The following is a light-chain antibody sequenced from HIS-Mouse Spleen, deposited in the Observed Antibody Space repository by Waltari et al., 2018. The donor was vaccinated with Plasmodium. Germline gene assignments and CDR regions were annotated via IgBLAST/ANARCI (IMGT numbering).Light chain of an antibody. J-gene: IGKJ1*01. CDR3: QQYGSSGT. CDR2: GAS. V-gene: IGKV3-20*01. CDR1: QSVSSRD. Sequence: DIVLTQSPGTLSLSPGERATLSCRARQSVSSRDLGWYQQKPGQAPRLLIYGASSSATCIPDRLSGSGSGTDFSRTISRLEPEDFAVYYCQQYGSSGTFGQGTKVEIK.